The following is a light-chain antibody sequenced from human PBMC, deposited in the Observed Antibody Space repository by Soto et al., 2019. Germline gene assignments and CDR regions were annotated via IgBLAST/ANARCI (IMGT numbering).Light chain of an antibody. CDR3: QQRSNWPHT. V-gene: IGKV3-11*01. J-gene: IGKJ5*01. CDR2: DAS. CDR1: QSVSSY. Sequence: LTKNTSTLRLYPREIDTRACRARQSVSSYLAWYQQKPGQAPRLLIYDASNRATGIPARFSGSGSGTDFTLTISILEPEDFPVYYCQQRSNWPHTFAQGTRLEIK.